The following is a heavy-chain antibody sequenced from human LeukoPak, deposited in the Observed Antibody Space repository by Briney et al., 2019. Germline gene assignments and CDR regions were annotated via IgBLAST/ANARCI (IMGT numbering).Heavy chain of an antibody. CDR2: IIPIFGTA. J-gene: IGHJ4*02. CDR3: ARDQASYYDRMPLGY. Sequence: GSSVKVSCKASGGTFSSYAISWVRQAPGQGLEWMGGIIPIFGTANYAQKLQDRVTMTTDTSTSTAYMELRSLRSDDTAAYYCARDQASYYDRMPLGYWGQGTLVTVSS. CDR1: GGTFSSYA. D-gene: IGHD3-22*01. V-gene: IGHV1-69*05.